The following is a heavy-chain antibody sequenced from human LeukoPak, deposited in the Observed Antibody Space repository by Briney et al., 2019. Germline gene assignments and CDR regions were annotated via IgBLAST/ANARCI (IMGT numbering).Heavy chain of an antibody. V-gene: IGHV3-11*01. CDR2: ISSSGRTI. CDR1: GFTFSDYY. CDR3: ARDRYSGSYPLDY. D-gene: IGHD1-26*01. Sequence: PGGSLRLSCAASGFTFSDYYMSWIRQAPGKGLEWVSYISSSGRTIYYADSVKGRFTISREKAKNSLYLQMNSLRVEDTAVYYCARDRYSGSYPLDYWGQGTLVTVSS. J-gene: IGHJ4*02.